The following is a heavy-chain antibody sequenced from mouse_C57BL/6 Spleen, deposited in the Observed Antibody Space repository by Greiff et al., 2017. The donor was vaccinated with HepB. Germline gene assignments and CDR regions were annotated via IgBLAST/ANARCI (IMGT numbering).Heavy chain of an antibody. Sequence: EVKLMESGGGLVKPGGSLKLSCAASGFTFSDYGMHWVRQAPEKGLEWVAYISSGSSTIYYADTVKGRFTISRDNAKNTLFLQMTSLRSEDTAMYYCARVWDGTMDYWGQGTSVTVSS. CDR2: ISSGSSTI. J-gene: IGHJ4*01. D-gene: IGHD4-1*01. CDR3: ARVWDGTMDY. V-gene: IGHV5-17*01. CDR1: GFTFSDYG.